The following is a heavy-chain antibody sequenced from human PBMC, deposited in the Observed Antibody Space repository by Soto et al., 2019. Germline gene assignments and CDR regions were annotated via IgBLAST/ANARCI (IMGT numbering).Heavy chain of an antibody. CDR3: ASGGSSLNFDS. J-gene: IGHJ4*02. CDR2: INSDGSST. D-gene: IGHD6-6*01. V-gene: IGHV3-74*01. CDR1: GFTFRSYW. Sequence: SLRLSCAASGFTFRSYWVQWVRQAPGKGLVWVSWINSDGSSTSYADSVKGRFTISRDNAKNTLYLQMNSLRAEDTAVYYCASGGSSLNFDSWGQGTLVTVSS.